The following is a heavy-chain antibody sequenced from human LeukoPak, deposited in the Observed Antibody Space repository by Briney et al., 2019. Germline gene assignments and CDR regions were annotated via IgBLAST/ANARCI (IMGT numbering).Heavy chain of an antibody. J-gene: IGHJ4*02. CDR2: TSPKSGDT. D-gene: IGHD2-2*01. CDR1: GYTFSDYY. Sequence: ASVKVSCKVSGYTFSDYYIHWVRQAPGHGLEWMGWTSPKSGDTRYTQRFQGRVTMTRDTSISTAYMELSRLRSDDTAVYYCARASWHLDYWGQGTLVTVSS. CDR3: ARASWHLDY. V-gene: IGHV1-2*02.